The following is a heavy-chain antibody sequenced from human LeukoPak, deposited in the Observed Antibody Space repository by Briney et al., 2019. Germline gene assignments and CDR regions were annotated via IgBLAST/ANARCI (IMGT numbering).Heavy chain of an antibody. CDR3: ARDTYYYDSILGHYYYYYYMDV. CDR2: ISSSGSTI. CDR1: GFTFSDYY. Sequence: GGSLRLSCAASGFTFSDYYMSWIRQAPGKGLEWVSYISSSGSTIYYADSVKGRFTISRDNAKNSLYLQMNSLRAEDTAVYYCARDTYYYDSILGHYYYYYYMDVWGKGTTVTVSS. V-gene: IGHV3-11*04. D-gene: IGHD3-22*01. J-gene: IGHJ6*03.